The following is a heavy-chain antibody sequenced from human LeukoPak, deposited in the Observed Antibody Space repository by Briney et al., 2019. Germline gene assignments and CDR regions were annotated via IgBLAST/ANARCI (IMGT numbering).Heavy chain of an antibody. CDR2: INPNGGGT. J-gene: IGHJ4*02. D-gene: IGHD6-13*01. V-gene: IGHV1-2*06. CDR1: GYTFTGYY. Sequence: ASVKVSCKASGYTFTGYYMHWVRQAPGQGLEWMGRINPNGGGTNYAQKFQGRVTMTRDTSISTAYMELSRLRSDDTAVYYCARDRSSSWLVDYWGQGTLVTVSS. CDR3: ARDRSSSWLVDY.